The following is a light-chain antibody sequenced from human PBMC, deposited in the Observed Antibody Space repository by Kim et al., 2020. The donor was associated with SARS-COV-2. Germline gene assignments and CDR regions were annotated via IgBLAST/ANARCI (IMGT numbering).Light chain of an antibody. V-gene: IGKV1-5*03. CDR1: QNINTW. CDR2: KAS. J-gene: IGKJ2*01. Sequence: IQMTQSPSTLSASLGDRVTITCRASQNINTWLAWYQQKPGNAPKLLIYKASSLQSGVPSRFSGSGSGTDFTLTISGLQPDDFATYYCQQYSMSYTFGQGTKLEI. CDR3: QQYSMSYT.